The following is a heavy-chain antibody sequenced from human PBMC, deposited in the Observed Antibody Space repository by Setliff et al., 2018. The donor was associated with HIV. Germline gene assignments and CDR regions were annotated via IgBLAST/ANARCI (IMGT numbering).Heavy chain of an antibody. CDR1: GYTFTSYY. CDR3: ARGPHCSSTSCFGGFDY. J-gene: IGHJ4*02. V-gene: IGHV1-46*01. Sequence: ASVKVSCKASGYTFTSYYMQWVRQAPGQGLEWMGIINPSGGSTTYTQKFQGTGTMTRDTSTSTVYMELSSLRSEDTAVYYCARGPHCSSTSCFGGFDYWGQGTLVTVSS. D-gene: IGHD2-2*01. CDR2: INPSGGST.